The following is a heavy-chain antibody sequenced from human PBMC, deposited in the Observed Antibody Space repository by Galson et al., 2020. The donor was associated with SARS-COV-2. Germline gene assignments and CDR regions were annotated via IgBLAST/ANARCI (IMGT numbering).Heavy chain of an antibody. CDR2: VSSDGSYK. CDR3: TRAGSECGSTACYFYYGLDV. J-gene: IGHJ6*02. D-gene: IGHD2-2*01. Sequence: GGSLRLSCVASGFSFINYGMHWVRQAPGKGLEWVAAVSSDGSYKDYADSMKGRSTISRDNSKNTVFLQMKSLRVEDTGVYYCTRAGSECGSTACYFYYGLDVWGQGTTVTVSS. CDR1: GFSFINYG. V-gene: IGHV3-33*05.